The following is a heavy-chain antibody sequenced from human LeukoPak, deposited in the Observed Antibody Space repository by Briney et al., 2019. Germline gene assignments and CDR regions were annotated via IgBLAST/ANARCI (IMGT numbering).Heavy chain of an antibody. CDR3: ARCYYDSSGYHPVGNWFDP. Sequence: PSETLSLTYTVSGGSISSYYWSWIRQPPGKGLEWIGYIYYSGSTNYNPSLKSRVTISVDTSKNQFSLKLSSVTAADTAVYYCARCYYDSSGYHPVGNWFDPWGQGTLVTVSS. CDR2: IYYSGST. D-gene: IGHD3-22*01. V-gene: IGHV4-59*01. J-gene: IGHJ5*02. CDR1: GGSISSYY.